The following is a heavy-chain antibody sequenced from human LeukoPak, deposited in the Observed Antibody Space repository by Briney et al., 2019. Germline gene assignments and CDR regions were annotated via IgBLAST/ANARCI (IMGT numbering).Heavy chain of an antibody. Sequence: PGGSLRLSCATSGFTFSNYWVHWVRQAPGKGLVWVSGINTDGTTIHYADSVKGRFTISRDNAKSTVFLQMNSLRVEDTAVYYCARGPPGYRVGDYWGPGTLVTVSS. J-gene: IGHJ4*02. V-gene: IGHV3-74*01. CDR1: GFTFSNYW. CDR3: ARGPPGYRVGDY. CDR2: INTDGTTI. D-gene: IGHD2-2*03.